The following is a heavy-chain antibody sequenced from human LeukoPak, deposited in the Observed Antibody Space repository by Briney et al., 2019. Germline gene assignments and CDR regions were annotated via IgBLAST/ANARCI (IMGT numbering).Heavy chain of an antibody. CDR1: GGSISSSKW. J-gene: IGHJ4*02. CDR3: ATVYAFLYDSGSYYTFDY. CDR2: IYHSGST. V-gene: IGHV4-4*02. D-gene: IGHD3-10*01. Sequence: KPSETLSLTCAVPGGSISSSKWWSWVRQPPGKGLEWIGEIYHSGSTNYNPSLKSRVTISVDKSKNQFSLKLSSVTAADTAVYYCATVYAFLYDSGSYYTFDYWGQGTLVTVSS.